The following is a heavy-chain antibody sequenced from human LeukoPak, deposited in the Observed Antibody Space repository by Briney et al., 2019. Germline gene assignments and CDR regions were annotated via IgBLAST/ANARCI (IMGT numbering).Heavy chain of an antibody. CDR2: ISDDGSNK. J-gene: IGHJ6*02. V-gene: IGHV3-30-3*01. CDR3: ARFPGWVVVVAATRYGMDV. CDR1: GFTFSSYA. D-gene: IGHD2-15*01. Sequence: PGRSLRLSCAASGFTFSSYAMFWVRQAPGKGLEWVALISDDGSNKYYADSLKGRFTISRDNSKNTLYLQMNSLRAEDTAVYYCARFPGWVVVVAATRYGMDVWGQGTTVTVSS.